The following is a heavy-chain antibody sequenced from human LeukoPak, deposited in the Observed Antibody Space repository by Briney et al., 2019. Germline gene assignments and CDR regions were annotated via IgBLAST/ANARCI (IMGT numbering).Heavy chain of an antibody. CDR3: ARAGNGFGY. CDR2: IKEDGSEK. Sequence: GGSLRLSCAASGFSFSGSWMSWVRQAPGKGLEWVANIKEDGSEKNYVDSVKGRFTISRDNAKSSLYVEMNSLRVEDTAVYYCARAGNGFGYWGQGALVTVSS. CDR1: GFSFSGSW. D-gene: IGHD2-8*01. J-gene: IGHJ4*02. V-gene: IGHV3-7*01.